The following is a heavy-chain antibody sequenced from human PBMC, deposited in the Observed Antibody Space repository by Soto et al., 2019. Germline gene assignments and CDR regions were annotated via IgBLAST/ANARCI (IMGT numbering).Heavy chain of an antibody. CDR3: ARMQWAGDYVF. D-gene: IGHD4-17*01. Sequence: QVQLQESGPGLVKPSQTLSLTCTVSGASIISDFYYWSWIRLHPGKGLEWLGYISYTGSTHYTPSLKSRLTISVDTAQNQFSLDLTSVTAADTGVYYCARMQWAGDYVFGGQGTLVTVSS. CDR1: GASIISDFYY. CDR2: ISYTGST. J-gene: IGHJ4*02. V-gene: IGHV4-31*03.